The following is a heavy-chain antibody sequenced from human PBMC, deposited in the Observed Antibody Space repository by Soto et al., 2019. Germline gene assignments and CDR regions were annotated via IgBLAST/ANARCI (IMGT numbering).Heavy chain of an antibody. V-gene: IGHV1-2*02. CDR1: GYTFTDYY. J-gene: IGHJ6*02. CDR3: ARDQSPSSGWPGMDV. Sequence: ASVKVSCRASGYTFTDYYMHWVRQAPGQGLEWMGWINPNSGGTNYAQKFQGRVTMTRDTSISTAYMELNRLRSDDTAVYYCARDQSPSSGWPGMDVWGQGTTVTVSS. D-gene: IGHD6-19*01. CDR2: INPNSGGT.